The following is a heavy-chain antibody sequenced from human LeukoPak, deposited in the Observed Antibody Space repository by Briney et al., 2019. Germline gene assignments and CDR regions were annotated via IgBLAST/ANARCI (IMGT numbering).Heavy chain of an antibody. Sequence: GGSLRLSCAASGFTFSSYGMHWVRQAPGKGLEWVSNIGTSSTTIYYADSVQGRFTISRDNAKDSVFLQMNGLRVDDTAVYYCARTYDFGRGPPGDAFDNWGQGTLVTVPS. J-gene: IGHJ3*02. V-gene: IGHV3-48*01. CDR1: GFTFSSYG. CDR3: ARTYDFGRGPPGDAFDN. CDR2: IGTSSTTI. D-gene: IGHD3-3*01.